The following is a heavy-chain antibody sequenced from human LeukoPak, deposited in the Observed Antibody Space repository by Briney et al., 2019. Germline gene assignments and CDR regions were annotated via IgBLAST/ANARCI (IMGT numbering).Heavy chain of an antibody. J-gene: IGHJ1*01. CDR3: ARGAAAKYFQR. Sequence: GGSLRLSCAASGFTFSSYSMNWVRQAPGKGLEWVSSISSSSSYIYYADSVKGRFTISRDNAKNSLYLQMNSLRAEDTAVYYCARGAAAKYFQRWGQGTLVTVSS. D-gene: IGHD6-13*01. CDR1: GFTFSSYS. CDR2: ISSSSSYI. V-gene: IGHV3-21*01.